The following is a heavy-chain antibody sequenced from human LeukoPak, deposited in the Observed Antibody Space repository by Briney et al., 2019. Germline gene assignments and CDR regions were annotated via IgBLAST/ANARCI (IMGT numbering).Heavy chain of an antibody. D-gene: IGHD4-11*01. CDR3: ARGTSGDYSNYRWFDP. CDR2: IYTSGST. Sequence: SETLSLTCTVSGGSISSGSYYWSWIRRPAGKGLEWIGRIYTSGSTNYNRSLNSRVTISVDTSKNQFSLNLSSVTAADTAVYYCARGTSGDYSNYRWFDPWGQGTLVTVSS. CDR1: GGSISSGSYY. J-gene: IGHJ5*02. V-gene: IGHV4-61*02.